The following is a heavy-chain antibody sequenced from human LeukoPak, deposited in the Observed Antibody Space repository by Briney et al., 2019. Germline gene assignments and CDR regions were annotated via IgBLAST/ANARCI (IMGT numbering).Heavy chain of an antibody. CDR1: GFSFSSYG. CDR2: IRYDGSNK. CDR3: AKDFQTWIQLWDDAFDI. D-gene: IGHD5-18*01. Sequence: GGSLRLSCAASGFSFSSYGMHWVRQAPGKGLEWVAFIRYDGSNKYYADSVKGRFTISRDNSKNTLYLQMNSLRAEDTAVYYYAKDFQTWIQLWDDAFDIWGQGTMVTVSS. V-gene: IGHV3-30*02. J-gene: IGHJ3*02.